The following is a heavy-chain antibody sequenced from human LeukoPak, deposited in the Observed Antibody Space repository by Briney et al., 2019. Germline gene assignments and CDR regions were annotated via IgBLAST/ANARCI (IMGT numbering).Heavy chain of an antibody. Sequence: GGSLRLSCAASGFTFSTYWMSWVRQAPGKGLEWVSVISDSGTGTYYADSVKGRFTISRDNSRYTLYLQMNSLRAEDTAVYFCAKHRESFGDSCLDDFWGQGTLVTVSS. CDR2: ISDSGTGT. CDR1: GFTFSTYW. V-gene: IGHV3-23*01. D-gene: IGHD4-17*01. J-gene: IGHJ4*02. CDR3: AKHRESFGDSCLDDF.